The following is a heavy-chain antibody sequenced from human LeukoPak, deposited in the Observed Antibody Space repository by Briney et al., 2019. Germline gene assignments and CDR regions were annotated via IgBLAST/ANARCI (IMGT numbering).Heavy chain of an antibody. CDR1: GFTFSSYA. D-gene: IGHD6-13*01. J-gene: IGHJ1*01. CDR3: ARERVGGTELVRAEYFQH. V-gene: IGHV3-30-3*01. Sequence: GGSLRLSCAASGFTFSSYAMHWVRQAPGKGLEWVAVISYDGSNKYYADSVKGRFTISRDNSKNTLYLQMNSLRAEDTAVYYCARERVGGTELVRAEYFQHWGQGTLVTVYS. CDR2: ISYDGSNK.